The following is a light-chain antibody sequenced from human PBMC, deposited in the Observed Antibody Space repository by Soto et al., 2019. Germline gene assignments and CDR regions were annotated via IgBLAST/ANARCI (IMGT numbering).Light chain of an antibody. J-gene: IGLJ2*01. Sequence: QSVLTQPPSASGTPGQRVIISCSGSSSNIGSNTVNWYQQLPGTAPKLLIYSNNQRPSGVPDRFSGSKSGTSASLAISGLQSEDEADYYCAAWDDSLNGVVFGGGTKPPS. CDR1: SSNIGSNT. CDR2: SNN. CDR3: AAWDDSLNGVV. V-gene: IGLV1-44*01.